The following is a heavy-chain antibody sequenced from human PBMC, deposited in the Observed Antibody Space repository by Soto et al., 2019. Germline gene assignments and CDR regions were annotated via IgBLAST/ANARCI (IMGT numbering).Heavy chain of an antibody. V-gene: IGHV1-69*13. J-gene: IGHJ6*02. D-gene: IGHD3-3*01. CDR1: GGTLSSYA. Sequence: ASVKVSCKASGGTLSSYAISWVRQAPGQGLEWMGGIIPIFGTANYAQKFQGRVTITADESTSTAYMELSSLRSEDTAVYYCARASGNYDFWSGYPLGMDVWGQGTTVTVSS. CDR2: IIPIFGTA. CDR3: ARASGNYDFWSGYPLGMDV.